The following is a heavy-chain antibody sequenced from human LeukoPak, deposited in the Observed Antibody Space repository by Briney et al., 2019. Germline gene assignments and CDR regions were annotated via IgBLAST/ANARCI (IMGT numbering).Heavy chain of an antibody. CDR1: GGSISSYY. V-gene: IGHV4-59*01. J-gene: IGHJ5*02. CDR3: ARGGIPDYDFWSGYQGWFDP. Sequence: SETLSLTCTVSGGSISSYYWSWIRQPPGKGLEWIGYIYYSGSTNYNPSLKSRVTISVDTSKNQFSLKLSSVTAADTAVYYCARGGIPDYDFWSGYQGWFDPWGQGTLVTVSS. D-gene: IGHD3-3*01. CDR2: IYYSGST.